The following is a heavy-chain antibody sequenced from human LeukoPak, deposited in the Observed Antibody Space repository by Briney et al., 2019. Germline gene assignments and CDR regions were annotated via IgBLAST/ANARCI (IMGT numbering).Heavy chain of an antibody. D-gene: IGHD2-21*01. CDR2: IYSSGST. V-gene: IGHV4-4*07. J-gene: IGHJ4*02. Sequence: SETLSLTCTVSGGSISSYYWSWIRQPAGKGLEWIGRIYSSGSTGYNPSLKSRVTMSVDTSKNQFSLKLSSVTAADTAVYYCARVDLRAAYFDYWGQGTLVTVSS. CDR3: ARVDLRAAYFDY. CDR1: GGSISSYY.